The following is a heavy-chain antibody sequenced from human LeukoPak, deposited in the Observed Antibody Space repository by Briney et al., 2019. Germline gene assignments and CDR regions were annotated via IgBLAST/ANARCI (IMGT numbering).Heavy chain of an antibody. Sequence: GGSLRLSCAASGFTFSGSAMHWVRQAPGKGLEWMGGFDPEDGETIYAQKFQGRVTMTEDTSTDTAYMELSSLRSEDTAVYYCATTNDILSGYYGGWFDPWGQGTLVTVSS. D-gene: IGHD3-9*01. CDR3: ATTNDILSGYYGGWFDP. J-gene: IGHJ5*02. V-gene: IGHV1-24*01. CDR1: GFTFSGSA. CDR2: FDPEDGET.